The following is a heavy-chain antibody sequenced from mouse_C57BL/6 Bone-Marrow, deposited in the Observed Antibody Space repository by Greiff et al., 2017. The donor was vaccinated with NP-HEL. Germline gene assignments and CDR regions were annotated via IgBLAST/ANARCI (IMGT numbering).Heavy chain of an antibody. CDR2: ISGGGGNT. CDR1: GFTFSSYT. V-gene: IGHV5-9*01. CDR3: ARQGRFYAMDY. J-gene: IGHJ4*01. Sequence: EVQGVESGGGLVKPGGSLKLSCAASGFTFSSYTMSWVRQTPEKRLEWVATISGGGGNTYYPDSVKGRFTISRDNAKNTLYLQMSSLRSEDTALYYCARQGRFYAMDYWGQGTSVTVSS.